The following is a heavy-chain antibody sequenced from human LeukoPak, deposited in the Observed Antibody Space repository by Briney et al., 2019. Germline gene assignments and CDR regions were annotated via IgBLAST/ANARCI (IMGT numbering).Heavy chain of an antibody. CDR2: IYYSGST. J-gene: IGHJ6*03. Sequence: SETLSLTCTVSGGSISSSSYYWGWIRQPPGKGLEWIGSIYYSGSTYYNPSLKSRVTISVDTSKNQFSLKLSSVTAADTAVYYCARDLSSSWPYYYYYYMDVWGKGTTVTVSS. D-gene: IGHD6-13*01. CDR1: GGSISSSSYY. CDR3: ARDLSSSWPYYYYYYMDV. V-gene: IGHV4-39*07.